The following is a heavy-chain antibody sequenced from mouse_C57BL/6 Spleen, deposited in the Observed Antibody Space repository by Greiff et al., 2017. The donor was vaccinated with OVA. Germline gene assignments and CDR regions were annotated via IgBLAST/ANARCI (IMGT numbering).Heavy chain of an antibody. CDR2: INPNNGGT. V-gene: IGHV1-26*01. D-gene: IGHD6-1*01. Sequence: EVQLQQSGPELVKPGASVKISCKASGYTFTDYYMNWVKQSHGKSLEWIGDINPNNGGTSYNQKFKGKATLTVDKSSSTAYMELRSLTSEDSAVYYCARATYQPMFAYWGQGTLVTVSA. CDR1: GYTFTDYY. CDR3: ARATYQPMFAY. J-gene: IGHJ3*01.